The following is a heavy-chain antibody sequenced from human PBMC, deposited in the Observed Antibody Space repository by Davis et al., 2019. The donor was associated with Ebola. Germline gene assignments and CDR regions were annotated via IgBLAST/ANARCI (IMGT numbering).Heavy chain of an antibody. V-gene: IGHV1-69*10. CDR2: IIPILGSL. CDR3: AKDSEAGSGTYSRGFFDF. Sequence: AASVKVSCKVSGGTFETFAISWVRQAPGQGLEWMGGIIPILGSLNDAHQKRARVKITADKSTSTAYMELTSLRPDDTAVYYCAKDSEAGSGTYSRGFFDFWGQGTLVTVSS. D-gene: IGHD3-10*01. J-gene: IGHJ4*02. CDR1: GGTFETFA.